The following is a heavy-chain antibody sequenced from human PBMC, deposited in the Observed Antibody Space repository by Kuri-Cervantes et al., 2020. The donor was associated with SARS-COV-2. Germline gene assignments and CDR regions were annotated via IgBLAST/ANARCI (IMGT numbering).Heavy chain of an antibody. J-gene: IGHJ4*02. CDR3: ARPMYSGSYYGGWGTFDY. D-gene: IGHD1-26*01. CDR2: INPSGGST. V-gene: IGHV1-46*01. CDR1: GYTFTSYY. Sequence: ASVKVSCKASGYTFTSYYMHWVRQAPGQGLEWMGIINPSGGSTSYAQKFQGRVTMTRDTSTSTVYMELSSLRSEDTAVYYCARPMYSGSYYGGWGTFDYWGQGTLVTVSS.